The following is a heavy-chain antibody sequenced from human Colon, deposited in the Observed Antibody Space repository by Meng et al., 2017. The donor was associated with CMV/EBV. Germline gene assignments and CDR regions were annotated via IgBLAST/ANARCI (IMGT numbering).Heavy chain of an antibody. CDR3: VRGHYDGA. Sequence: GGSLGLSCTVFSFRFMDFWMNWVRQAPGKGLEWVANIQADGSETYYADSVKGRFIISRDNAKNSLFLQMNSLRVEDTAVYFCVRGHYDGAWGHGTLVTVSS. V-gene: IGHV3-7*04. CDR2: IQADGSET. CDR1: SFRFMDFW. J-gene: IGHJ4*03. D-gene: IGHD3-16*01.